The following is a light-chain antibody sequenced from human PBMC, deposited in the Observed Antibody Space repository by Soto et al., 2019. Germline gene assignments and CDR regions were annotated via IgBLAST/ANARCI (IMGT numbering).Light chain of an antibody. J-gene: IGLJ2*01. CDR1: SSDVGGYNS. V-gene: IGLV2-8*01. Sequence: QSVLTQPASVSGSPGQSITISCTGTSSDVGGYNSVSWYQQHPGKAPKLMIYEVNLRPSGVPDRFSGSKSGNTASLTVSGLQAEDEADYYCSSYAGSNNLIFGGGTKLTVL. CDR3: SSYAGSNNLI. CDR2: EVN.